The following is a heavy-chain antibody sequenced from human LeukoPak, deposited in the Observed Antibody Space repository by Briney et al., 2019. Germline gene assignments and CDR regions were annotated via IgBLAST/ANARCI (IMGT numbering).Heavy chain of an antibody. CDR2: INPNSAGT. CDR1: GYTFTAYS. Sequence: ASVKVSCKTSGYTFTAYSIHWVRQAPGQGLEWMGWINPNSAGTNYAQKFQGRVTMTRDTSISTAYMELSRLRSDDTAVYYCARAPVTGSGIYWGQGTLVTVPS. CDR3: ARAPVTGSGIY. J-gene: IGHJ4*02. D-gene: IGHD6-19*01. V-gene: IGHV1-2*02.